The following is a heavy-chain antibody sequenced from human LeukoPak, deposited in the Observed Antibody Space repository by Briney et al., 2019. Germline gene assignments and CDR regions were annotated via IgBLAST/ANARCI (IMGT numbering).Heavy chain of an antibody. V-gene: IGHV3-48*04. J-gene: IGHJ4*02. D-gene: IGHD3-22*01. CDR1: GFTFRSYS. CDR2: IGGSSSPI. CDR3: AREISGFTMIAY. Sequence: GGSLRLSCAASGFTFRSYSMNWVRQAPGKGLEWVSYIGGSSSPIYYADSVKGRFTISRDNAKNSLYLQMNSLRAEDTAVYYCAREISGFTMIAYWGQGTLVTVSS.